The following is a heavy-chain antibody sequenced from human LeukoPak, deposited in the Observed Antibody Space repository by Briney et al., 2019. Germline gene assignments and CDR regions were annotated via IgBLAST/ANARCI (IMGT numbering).Heavy chain of an antibody. CDR2: INHSGST. J-gene: IGHJ4*02. V-gene: IGHV4-34*01. Sequence: PSETLSLTCAVYGGSFSGYYWSWIRQPPGKGLEWIGEINHSGSTNYNPSLKSRVTISVDTSKNQFSLKLSSVTAADTAVYYCARVHDGGYDYWGQGTLVTVSS. CDR1: GGSFSGYY. D-gene: IGHD3-16*01. CDR3: ARVHDGGYDY.